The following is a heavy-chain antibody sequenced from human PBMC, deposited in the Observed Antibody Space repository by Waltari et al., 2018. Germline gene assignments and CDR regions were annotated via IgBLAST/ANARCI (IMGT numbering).Heavy chain of an antibody. CDR2: ISGSGDSI. CDR1: GFSFGHYA. V-gene: IGHV3-23*01. D-gene: IGHD1-1*01. J-gene: IGHJ4*02. Sequence: ELQLLESGGGFVQPGGSLSLLCAASGFSFGHYAMTWVRQAPGKGLEWVSGISGSGDSIYYADSVKGRFTISRDNSKNTLTLQVNSLRGEDTAVYYCARLNDDHDFQALDFWGQGTLVTVSS. CDR3: ARLNDDHDFQALDF.